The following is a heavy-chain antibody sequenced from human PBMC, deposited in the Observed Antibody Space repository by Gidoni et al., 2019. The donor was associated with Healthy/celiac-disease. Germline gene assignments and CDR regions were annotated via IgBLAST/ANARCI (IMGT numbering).Heavy chain of an antibody. CDR2: MNPNSGNT. Sequence: QVQLVQSGAEVKKPVASVTVSCKASGYTFTSYDINWVRQATGQGLEWMGWMNPNSGNTGYAQKFQGRVTMTRNTSISTAYMELSSLRSEDTAVYYCARVPSGSNTMPSYYYYGMDVWGQGTTVTVSS. D-gene: IGHD3-10*01. CDR3: ARVPSGSNTMPSYYYYGMDV. CDR1: GYTFTSYD. V-gene: IGHV1-8*01. J-gene: IGHJ6*02.